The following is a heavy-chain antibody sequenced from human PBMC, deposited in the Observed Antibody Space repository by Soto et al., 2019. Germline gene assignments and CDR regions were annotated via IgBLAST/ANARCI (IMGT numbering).Heavy chain of an antibody. CDR3: ARDLGYCSGGSCPSNWFDP. D-gene: IGHD2-15*01. CDR1: GYTFTSYG. CDR2: ISVYNGNT. J-gene: IGHJ5*02. V-gene: IGHV1-18*01. Sequence: QVQLVQSGAEVEKPGASVKVSCKASGYTFTSYGITWVRQAPGQGLEWMGWISVYNGNTKYAQKLQGRVTMTTDTSTSTAYMELRTLRSDDTAVYYCARDLGYCSGGSCPSNWFDPWGQGTLVTVSS.